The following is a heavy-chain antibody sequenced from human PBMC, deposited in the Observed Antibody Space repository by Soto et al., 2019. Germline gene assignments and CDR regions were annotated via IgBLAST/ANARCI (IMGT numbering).Heavy chain of an antibody. CDR2: IKIKADGGTT. V-gene: IGHV3-15*01. J-gene: IGHJ5*02. CDR1: GFTFSNAW. D-gene: IGHD5-18*01. CDR3: TTFSGLIQLSFLRNS. Sequence: EGCLRRSCTAGGFTFSNAWMSWGGQAPGKGLEWGGRIKIKADGGTTDYAAPVKDRCIISREDSKNTLYLQMNSLKTEDTAADYCTTFSGLIQLSFLRNSWGQGTRVTLS.